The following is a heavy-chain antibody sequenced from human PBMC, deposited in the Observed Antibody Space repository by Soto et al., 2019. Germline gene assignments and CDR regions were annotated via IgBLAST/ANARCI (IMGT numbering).Heavy chain of an antibody. Sequence: ASVKVSCKASGYTFTNSDINWVRQAPGQGLEWMGWMNPDSGHAAYAQKFQGRVTLTTSTSTSTVYMEMRSLGYEGTAVYYCPRRHHCSGGICYYGLDNWGRGTLVTVSS. J-gene: IGHJ4*02. CDR2: MNPDSGHA. CDR1: GYTFTNSD. D-gene: IGHD2-15*01. V-gene: IGHV1-8*01. CDR3: PRRHHCSGGICYYGLDN.